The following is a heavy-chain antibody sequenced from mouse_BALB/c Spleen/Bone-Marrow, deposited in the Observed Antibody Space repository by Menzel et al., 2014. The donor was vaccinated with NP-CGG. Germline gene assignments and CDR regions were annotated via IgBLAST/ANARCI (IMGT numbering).Heavy chain of an antibody. CDR3: AEGERLRAMDY. CDR2: INPNNGDT. J-gene: IGHJ4*01. D-gene: IGHD1-2*01. Sequence: EVHLVESGPELVKPGASVKMSCKASGYTFTDYYMKWVEQSHGKSLEWIGDINPNNGDTFSNQKFKGRAKLTVDKSSSTAYMQLDSLTFEDSAVYYCAEGERLRAMDYWGQGTSVTVSS. V-gene: IGHV1-26*01. CDR1: GYTFTDYY.